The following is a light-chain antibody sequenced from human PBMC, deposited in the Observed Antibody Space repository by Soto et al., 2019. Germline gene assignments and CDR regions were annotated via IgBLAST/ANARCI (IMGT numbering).Light chain of an antibody. CDR3: QQFNNYT. J-gene: IGKJ4*01. Sequence: AIQLTQSPSSLSASVGDRVTITCRASQGISSALAWYQQKPGKAPKLLIYDASSLESGVPSRFSGSGSGTDFTLTISSLQPDDFATYYCQQFNNYTFGGGTKVEIK. CDR2: DAS. CDR1: QGISSA. V-gene: IGKV1D-13*01.